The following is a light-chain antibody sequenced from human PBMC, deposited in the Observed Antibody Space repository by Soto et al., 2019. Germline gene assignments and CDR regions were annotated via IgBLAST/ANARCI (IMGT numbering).Light chain of an antibody. J-gene: IGKJ2*01. CDR3: QQYDGLPYT. CDR2: DVS. V-gene: IGKV1-33*01. CDR1: QDIRKY. Sequence: DIQMTQSPSSLSASVGDRVTITCQASQDIRKYLNWYQQKPGQAPKLLIYDVSNLEKGVPSRVSGSGSGTDFTFTISSLQPEDIATYYCQQYDGLPYTFGQGTKLEIK.